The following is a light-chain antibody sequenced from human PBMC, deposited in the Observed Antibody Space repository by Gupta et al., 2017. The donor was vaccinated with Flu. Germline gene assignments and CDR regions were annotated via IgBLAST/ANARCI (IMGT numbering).Light chain of an antibody. Sequence: DIQMTQSPSFLSASVGDRVTITCQASQDISNYLNWYQQKSGKAPKLLIYDASNLETGVPSRFSGSGSGTEFTFTISNLQPEDIATYYCQESGTFGPGTKVDLK. V-gene: IGKV1-33*01. J-gene: IGKJ3*01. CDR3: QESGT. CDR1: QDISNY. CDR2: DAS.